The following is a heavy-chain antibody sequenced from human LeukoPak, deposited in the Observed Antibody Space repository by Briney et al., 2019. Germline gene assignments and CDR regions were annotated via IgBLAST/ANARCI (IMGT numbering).Heavy chain of an antibody. CDR3: ARVSRSIASYGTDV. J-gene: IGHJ6*02. CDR1: GXTFSNYA. V-gene: IGHV3-64*01. CDR2: ISANGGST. Sequence: PGGSLRLSCAASGXTFSNYAMHWVRQAPGKGLEYVSAISANGGSTYYAKSMKGRFTISRDNSKNTLYLQMGSLRAEDMGVYFCARVSRSIASYGTDVWGQGTTVTVSS.